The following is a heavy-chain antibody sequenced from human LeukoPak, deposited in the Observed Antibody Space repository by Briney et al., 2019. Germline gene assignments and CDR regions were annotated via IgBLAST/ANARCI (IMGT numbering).Heavy chain of an antibody. Sequence: ASVKVSCKASGYTFTSYGISWVRQAPGQGLEWMGWISGYNGNTNYAQKFQDRVTMTTDTSTSTVYMELRSLRSDDTAVYYCARTNYDFWSGYDRYLYYFDYWGQGTLVTVSS. V-gene: IGHV1-18*01. D-gene: IGHD3-3*01. CDR3: ARTNYDFWSGYDRYLYYFDY. CDR1: GYTFTSYG. J-gene: IGHJ4*02. CDR2: ISGYNGNT.